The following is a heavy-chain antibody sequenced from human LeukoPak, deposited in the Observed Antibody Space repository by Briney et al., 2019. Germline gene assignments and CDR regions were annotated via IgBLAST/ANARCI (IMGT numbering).Heavy chain of an antibody. CDR2: INHSGST. CDR1: GGSFSGYY. CDR3: ARGPLFYY. Sequence: PSETLSLTRAVYGGSFSGYYWSWIRQPPGKGLEWIGEINHSGSTNYNPSLKSRVTISVDTSKNQFSLKLSSVTAADTAVYYCARGPLFYYWGQGTLVTVSS. J-gene: IGHJ4*02. V-gene: IGHV4-34*01. D-gene: IGHD2/OR15-2a*01.